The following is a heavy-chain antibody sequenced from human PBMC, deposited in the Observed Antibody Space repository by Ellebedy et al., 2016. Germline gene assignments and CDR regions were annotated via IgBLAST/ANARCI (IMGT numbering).Heavy chain of an antibody. D-gene: IGHD2-2*01. Sequence: SETLSLXXTVSGGSISSYYWSWIRQPAGKGLEWIGRIDSSGDTDYNPSLKSRVTMSVDTSENQFSLKLSSVTAADTAAYYCARSRSSSSSRYGMDVWGQGTTVTVSS. V-gene: IGHV4-4*07. CDR1: GGSISSYY. J-gene: IGHJ6*02. CDR2: IDSSGDT. CDR3: ARSRSSSSSRYGMDV.